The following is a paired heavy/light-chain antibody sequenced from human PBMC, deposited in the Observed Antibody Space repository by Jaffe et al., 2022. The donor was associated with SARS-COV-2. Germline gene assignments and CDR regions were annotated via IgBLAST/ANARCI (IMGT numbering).Light chain of an antibody. CDR1: QSVGSK. CDR3: QQYSAWPYT. Sequence: EIVMTQSPATLSVSPGERATLSCRASQSVGSKLAWYQQKPGQAPRLLFYGASTRATGIPARFSGRGSATEFTLTISSLQSEDFAVYYCQQYSAWPYTFGQGSKLEI. CDR2: GAS. V-gene: IGKV3-15*01. J-gene: IGKJ2*01.
Heavy chain of an antibody. J-gene: IGHJ4*02. Sequence: EVQLLESAGGLVQPGGSLRLSCAASGFSFSDYAMSWVRQAPGKGLEWVSAISASGGSIYYADSVKGRFTISRDNSKNTLYLQMNSLRAEDTAVYYCAKSGTWILYLDYWGQGTLVTFSS. CDR1: GFSFSDYA. D-gene: IGHD5-18*01. CDR2: ISASGGSI. V-gene: IGHV3-23*01. CDR3: AKSGTWILYLDY.